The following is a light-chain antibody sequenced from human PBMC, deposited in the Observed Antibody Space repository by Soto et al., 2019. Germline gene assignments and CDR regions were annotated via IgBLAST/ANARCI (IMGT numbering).Light chain of an antibody. CDR3: QQYDRAPRT. Sequence: ETVFTQSPGTLSLSPGEGATLSCRASQSVSSSYLAWYQQKPGQAPRLLIYGASSRATGIPDRFSGSGSGTDFTLTISRLEPEDFAVYYCQQYDRAPRTFGQGTKVDIK. J-gene: IGKJ1*01. CDR1: QSVSSSY. CDR2: GAS. V-gene: IGKV3-20*01.